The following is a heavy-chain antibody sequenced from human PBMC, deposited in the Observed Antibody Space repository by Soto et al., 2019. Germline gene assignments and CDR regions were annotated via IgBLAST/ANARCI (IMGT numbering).Heavy chain of an antibody. Sequence: PGGSLRLSCAASGFTFSSYAMSWVRQAPGKGLEWVSAISGSGGSTYYADSVKGRFTISRDNSKNTLYLQMNSLRAEDTAVYYCAKGGGIAAAGTIVLYYYYGMDVWGQGTTVTV. J-gene: IGHJ6*02. CDR3: AKGGGIAAAGTIVLYYYYGMDV. D-gene: IGHD6-13*01. V-gene: IGHV3-23*01. CDR1: GFTFSSYA. CDR2: ISGSGGST.